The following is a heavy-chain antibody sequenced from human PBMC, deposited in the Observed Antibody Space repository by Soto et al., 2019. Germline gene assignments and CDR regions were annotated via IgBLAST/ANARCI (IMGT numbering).Heavy chain of an antibody. CDR1: GYTFTSYG. CDR2: ISAYNGNT. Sequence: ASVKVSCKASGYTFTSYGISWVRQSPGQGLAWMGWISAYNGNTNYAQKLLGRVTMTTDTSTSTAYMELRSLGSDDTAVYYCARDLSLSYSSSWYDCWGQGTLVTVSS. J-gene: IGHJ4*02. D-gene: IGHD6-13*01. V-gene: IGHV1-18*04. CDR3: ARDLSLSYSSSWYDC.